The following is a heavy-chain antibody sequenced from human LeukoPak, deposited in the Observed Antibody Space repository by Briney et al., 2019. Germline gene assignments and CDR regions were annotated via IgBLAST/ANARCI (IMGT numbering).Heavy chain of an antibody. CDR2: ISYDGSNE. Sequence: GGSLRLSCAASGFSFSDYTMHWVRQAPGKGLEWVSFISYDGSNENYADSVKGRFTISRDNSKNTLYLQMGSLTTEDTAVYFCARREYSNGWLTFDYWGQGAQVTVSS. CDR1: GFSFSDYT. D-gene: IGHD6-19*01. J-gene: IGHJ4*02. V-gene: IGHV3-30*04. CDR3: ARREYSNGWLTFDY.